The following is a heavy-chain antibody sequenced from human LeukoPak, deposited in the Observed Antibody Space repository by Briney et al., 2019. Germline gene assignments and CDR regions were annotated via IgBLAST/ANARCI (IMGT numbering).Heavy chain of an antibody. J-gene: IGHJ4*02. CDR1: GGSISSGGYY. Sequence: SETLSLTCTVSGGSISSGGYYWSWIRQPPGKGLEWIGYIYHSGSAYYNPSLKSRVTISVDRSKNQFSLKLSSVTAADTAVYYCARGPYDSSGYIGYWGQGTLVTVSS. V-gene: IGHV4-30-2*01. D-gene: IGHD3-22*01. CDR2: IYHSGSA. CDR3: ARGPYDSSGYIGY.